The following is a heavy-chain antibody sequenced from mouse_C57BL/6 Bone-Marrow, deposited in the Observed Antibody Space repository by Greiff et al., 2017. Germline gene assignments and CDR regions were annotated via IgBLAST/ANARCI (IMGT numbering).Heavy chain of an antibody. J-gene: IGHJ3*01. Sequence: VQLQQSGGGLVQPKGSLKLSCAASGFSFNTYAMNWVRQAPGKGLEWVARIRSKSNNYATYYAVSVKDRFTIYRDDSARMLYLQMNNLNADDTAMYYCVGAFAYWGQGTLVTVSA. V-gene: IGHV10-1*01. CDR1: GFSFNTYA. CDR2: IRSKSNNYAT. CDR3: VGAFAY.